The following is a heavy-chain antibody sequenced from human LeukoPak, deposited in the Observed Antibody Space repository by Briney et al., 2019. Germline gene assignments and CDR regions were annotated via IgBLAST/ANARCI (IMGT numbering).Heavy chain of an antibody. Sequence: GGSLRLACAASGFTYNYYAMDWVRQAPGKGLEWVSSISGSGVSTYYADSVKGRFTISRDNSKNTLYVQMNSLRAEDTAVYYCTKDMLLPWNWGQGTLVTVSS. CDR2: ISGSGVST. D-gene: IGHD2-8*01. CDR3: TKDMLLPWN. V-gene: IGHV3-23*01. J-gene: IGHJ4*02. CDR1: GFTYNYYA.